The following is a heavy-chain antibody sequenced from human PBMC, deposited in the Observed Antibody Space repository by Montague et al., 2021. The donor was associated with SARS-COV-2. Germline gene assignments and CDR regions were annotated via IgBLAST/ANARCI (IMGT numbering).Heavy chain of an antibody. J-gene: IGHJ3*02. CDR1: GGSFSGYY. D-gene: IGHD6-19*01. V-gene: IGHV4-59*01. CDR2: IYYSGST. Sequence: SETLSLTCAVYGGSFSGYYWSWIQQPPGKGLEWIGYIYYSGSTNYNPSLKSRVTISVDTSKNQFSLKLSSVTAADTAVYYCARGSGWMGNAFDIWGQGTMVTVSS. CDR3: ARGSGWMGNAFDI.